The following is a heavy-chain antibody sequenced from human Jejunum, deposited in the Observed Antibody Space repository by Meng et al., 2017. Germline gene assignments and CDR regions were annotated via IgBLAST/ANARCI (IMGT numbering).Heavy chain of an antibody. CDR3: ARDHYGGNIGELDY. CDR2: ISSDGSEK. V-gene: IGHV3-30*04. J-gene: IGHJ4*02. Sequence: GGFLRLSCAAPGFTFRNFAMHWVRQTPGTGLEWVTLISSDGSEKYYADSVKGRFTISRDNSENTLFLQMDSLRGEDTAVYYCARDHYGGNIGELDYWGQGTLVTVSS. D-gene: IGHD4-23*01. CDR1: GFTFRNFA.